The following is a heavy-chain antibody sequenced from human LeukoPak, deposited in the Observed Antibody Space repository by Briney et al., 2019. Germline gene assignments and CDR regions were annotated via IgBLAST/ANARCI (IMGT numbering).Heavy chain of an antibody. V-gene: IGHV3-15*01. Sequence: GGSLRLSCAVSGFTFSNAWMSWVRQAPGKGLEWVGRIKSKTDGGTTDYAAPVKGRFTISRDDSKNTLYLQMNSLKTEDTAVYYCTTHCSSTSCYTSYYYYYMDVWGKGTTVTVSS. J-gene: IGHJ6*03. CDR1: GFTFSNAW. CDR2: IKSKTDGGTT. CDR3: TTHCSSTSCYTSYYYYYMDV. D-gene: IGHD2-2*02.